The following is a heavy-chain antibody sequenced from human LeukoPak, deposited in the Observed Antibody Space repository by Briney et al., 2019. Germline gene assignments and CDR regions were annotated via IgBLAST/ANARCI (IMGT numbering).Heavy chain of an antibody. D-gene: IGHD4-17*01. Sequence: SETLSLTCAVYGGSFSGYYWSWIRQPPGKGLEWIGEINHSGSTNYNPSLKSRVTISVDTSKNQFSLKLSSVTAAGTAVYYCARGFGMTTVTGFDYWGQGTLVTVSS. J-gene: IGHJ4*02. CDR3: ARGFGMTTVTGFDY. CDR1: GGSFSGYY. CDR2: INHSGST. V-gene: IGHV4-34*01.